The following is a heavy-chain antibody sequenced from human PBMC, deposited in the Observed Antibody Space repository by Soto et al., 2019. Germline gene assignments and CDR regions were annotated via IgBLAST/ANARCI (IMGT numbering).Heavy chain of an antibody. CDR3: ARGDCGGGTCYSLAGSLYYCMDV. D-gene: IGHD2-15*01. V-gene: IGHV3-74*02. Sequence: EVQLVESGGGLVQPGGSLRLSCAASGFTFSNYWMYWVRQAPGKGLEWVSRINSDGSVSSYADSVKGRLTISRDNVKNTLYLQMDSLRAEDTAVYYCARGDCGGGTCYSLAGSLYYCMDVWGKGTRVTVFS. CDR2: INSDGSVS. CDR1: GFTFSNYW. J-gene: IGHJ6*03.